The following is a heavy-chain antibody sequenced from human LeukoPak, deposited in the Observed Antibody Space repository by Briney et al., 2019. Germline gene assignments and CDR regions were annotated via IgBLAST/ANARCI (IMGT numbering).Heavy chain of an antibody. J-gene: IGHJ6*02. CDR2: ISSSSSYI. CDR1: GFTFSSYS. CDR3: ARDAVAGISYYYYGMDV. D-gene: IGHD6-19*01. Sequence: PGGSLRLSCAASGFTFSSYSMNWVRQAPGKGLEWVSSISSSSSYIYYADSVKGRFTISRDNAKNSLYLQMNSLRAEDTAVYYCARDAVAGISYYYYGMDVWGQGTTVTVSS. V-gene: IGHV3-21*01.